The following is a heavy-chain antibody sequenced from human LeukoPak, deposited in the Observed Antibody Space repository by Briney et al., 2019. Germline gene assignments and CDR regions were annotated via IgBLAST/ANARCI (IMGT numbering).Heavy chain of an antibody. V-gene: IGHV3-11*01. CDR1: GFTFSDYY. CDR3: ARDPNRVDY. J-gene: IGHJ4*02. CDR2: IGGSGTPI. Sequence: GGSLRLSCAASGFTFSDYYMSWIRQAPGKGLEWVSHIGGSGTPISYADSVRGRFTISRDNAINSLFLQMNSLRAEDTAVYYCARDPNRVDYWGQGTLATVSS.